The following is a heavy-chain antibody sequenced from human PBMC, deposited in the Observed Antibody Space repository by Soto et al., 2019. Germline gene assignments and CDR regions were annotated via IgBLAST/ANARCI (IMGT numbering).Heavy chain of an antibody. CDR2: VYYSGTT. Sequence: SETLSLTCTVSGGSISSGGYYWSWIRQPPGKRLEWIGYVYYSGTTNYNPSLKSRVTISVDLSKNQFSLRLSSVTTADTALYYCARTTAVPNSLRSRYFFDYWGQGTLVTVSS. D-gene: IGHD4-17*01. J-gene: IGHJ4*02. V-gene: IGHV4-61*08. CDR3: ARTTAVPNSLRSRYFFDY. CDR1: GGSISSGGYY.